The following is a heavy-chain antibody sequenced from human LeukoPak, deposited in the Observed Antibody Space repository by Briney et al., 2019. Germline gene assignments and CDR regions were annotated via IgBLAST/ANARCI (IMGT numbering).Heavy chain of an antibody. CDR2: IGGSGGTT. D-gene: IGHD2-2*02. CDR1: GFTFSDYY. V-gene: IGHV3-23*01. CDR3: ARDEYTTSPGTFDF. Sequence: GGSLRLSCAASGFTFSDYYMSWVRQAPGKGLEWVSAIGGSGGTTYYADSVKGRFTISRDNSKNTLFLQTNSLRVEDTAVYYCARDEYTTSPGTFDFWGQGTLVTVSS. J-gene: IGHJ4*02.